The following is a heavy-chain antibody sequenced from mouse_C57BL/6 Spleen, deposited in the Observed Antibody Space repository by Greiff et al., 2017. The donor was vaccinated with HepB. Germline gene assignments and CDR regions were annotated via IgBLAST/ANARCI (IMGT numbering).Heavy chain of an antibody. CDR1: GYTFTSYW. V-gene: IGHV1-64*01. CDR3: ARSPDYAWFAY. J-gene: IGHJ3*01. Sequence: QVQLQQPGAELVKPGASVKLSCKASGYTFTSYWMHWVKQRPGQGLEWIGIIHPNSGSTNYNEKFKSKATLTVDKSSSTAYMQLSSLTSEDSAVYYCARSPDYAWFAYWGQGTLVTVSA. D-gene: IGHD2-4*01. CDR2: IHPNSGST.